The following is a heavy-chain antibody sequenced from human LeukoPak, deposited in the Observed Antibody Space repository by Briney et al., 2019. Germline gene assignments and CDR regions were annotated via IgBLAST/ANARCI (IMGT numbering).Heavy chain of an antibody. D-gene: IGHD2/OR15-2a*01. Sequence: PGGSLTLSCEASGFPFDDYAMHWVRQVPGKGLEWVSGISWKTAGAGYANSVKGRFTISGDSAKNSLCLQMESLRVEDTAFYYCARSGRKYYPILGLDFWGQGTLVTVSS. CDR2: ISWKTAGA. CDR3: ARSGRKYYPILGLDF. CDR1: GFPFDDYA. J-gene: IGHJ4*02. V-gene: IGHV3-9*01.